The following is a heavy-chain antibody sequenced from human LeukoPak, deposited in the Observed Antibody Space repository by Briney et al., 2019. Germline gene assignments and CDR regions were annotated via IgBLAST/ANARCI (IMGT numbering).Heavy chain of an antibody. D-gene: IGHD6-19*01. J-gene: IGHJ6*02. Sequence: PGGSLRLSCAASGFTFSSYGMHWVRQAPGKGLEWVAVIWYDGSNKYYADSVKGRFTISRDNSKNTLYLQMNSLRVEDTAVYYCARPSHSKTNGWYYFFGMDVWGQGTTVTVSS. CDR3: ARPSHSKTNGWYYFFGMDV. V-gene: IGHV3-33*01. CDR1: GFTFSSYG. CDR2: IWYDGSNK.